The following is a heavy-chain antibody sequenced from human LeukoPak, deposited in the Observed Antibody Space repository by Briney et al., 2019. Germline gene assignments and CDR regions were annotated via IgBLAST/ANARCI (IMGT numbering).Heavy chain of an antibody. CDR3: ARGPSSGWYPSAFDI. J-gene: IGHJ3*02. Sequence: PSETLSLTCTVSGGSTSSSNYHWGWIRQSPGKGLEWIGSIYYGGNTYYNPSLKSRVTISVDTSKKYFSLKLNSVTAADTAVYYCARGPSSGWYPSAFDIWGQGTMVTVSS. CDR2: IYYGGNT. D-gene: IGHD6-19*01. V-gene: IGHV4-39*02. CDR1: GGSTSSSNYH.